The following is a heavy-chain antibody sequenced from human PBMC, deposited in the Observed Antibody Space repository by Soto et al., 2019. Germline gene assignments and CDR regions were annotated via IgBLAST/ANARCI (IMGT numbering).Heavy chain of an antibody. CDR1: GFTFSNYW. CDR2: IKQDGSEK. CDR3: VSLSSPPSDY. J-gene: IGHJ4*02. D-gene: IGHD3-10*02. V-gene: IGHV3-7*01. Sequence: GGSLRLSCAASGFTFSNYWMSWVRQAPGKGPEWLANIKQDGSEKYYMDSVMGRFTISRDNAKNSLYLQMNSLKADDAAVYYCVSLSSPPSDYRGQGTLVTVSS.